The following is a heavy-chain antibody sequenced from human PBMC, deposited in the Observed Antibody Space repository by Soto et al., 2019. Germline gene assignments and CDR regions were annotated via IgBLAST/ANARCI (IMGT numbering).Heavy chain of an antibody. CDR1: GFTFGTYG. Sequence: LRLSCAASGFTFGTYGMHWVRQAPGKGLEWVAGIWYDGSVKTYADSVKGRFSISRDNSQNTVYLQMNTLRAGDTAVYYCARADCGGQCPCDYWGQGTLVTVSS. D-gene: IGHD2-21*01. CDR3: ARADCGGQCPCDY. J-gene: IGHJ4*02. CDR2: IWYDGSVK. V-gene: IGHV3-33*01.